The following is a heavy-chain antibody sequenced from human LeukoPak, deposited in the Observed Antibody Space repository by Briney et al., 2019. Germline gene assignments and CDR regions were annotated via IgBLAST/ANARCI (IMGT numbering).Heavy chain of an antibody. CDR2: INQDGSKE. J-gene: IGHJ4*02. CDR3: VRDGGVSGYDLLDY. Sequence: GGSLRLSCTASGFIFSNYWMTWVRQAPGKGLEWVARINQDGSKEYYIDSVKARFSISRDNARNSLSLQMNSLRAEDTAVYYCVRDGGVSGYDLLDYWGQGTLVTVSS. CDR1: GFIFSNYW. D-gene: IGHD5-12*01. V-gene: IGHV3-7*01.